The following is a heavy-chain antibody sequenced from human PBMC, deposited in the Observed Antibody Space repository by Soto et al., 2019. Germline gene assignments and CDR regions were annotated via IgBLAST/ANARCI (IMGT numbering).Heavy chain of an antibody. CDR2: ISAYNGNT. CDR3: ASGSDVGATSFDI. D-gene: IGHD1-26*01. V-gene: IGHV1-18*01. Sequence: ASVKVSCKASGYTFTSYGISWVRQAPGQGLEWMGWISAYNGNTNYAQKLQGRITMTTDTSTRTAYMELKSLRSDDTAVYYCASGSDVGATSFDIWGKGTMVTVSS. CDR1: GYTFTSYG. J-gene: IGHJ3*02.